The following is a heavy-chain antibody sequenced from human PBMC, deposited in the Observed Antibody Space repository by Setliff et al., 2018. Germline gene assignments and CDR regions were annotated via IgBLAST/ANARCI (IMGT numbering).Heavy chain of an antibody. D-gene: IGHD2-8*01. V-gene: IGHV1-8*02. Sequence: ASVKVSCKASGYSFTSYDINWVRLAAGQGLEWMGWVSPIDDGKPGYAQKFQGRVTITWVTSISTAYMELSSLRSEDTAVYYCSRLVRYCSKTTCQTASGAELWGQGTLVTVSS. CDR3: SRLVRYCSKTTCQTASGAEL. J-gene: IGHJ4*02. CDR2: VSPIDDGKP. CDR1: GYSFTSYD.